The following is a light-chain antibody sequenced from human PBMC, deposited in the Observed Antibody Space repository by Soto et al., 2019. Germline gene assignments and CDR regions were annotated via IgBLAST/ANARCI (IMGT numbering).Light chain of an antibody. CDR3: GTWDSSLSAFV. V-gene: IGLV1-51*02. J-gene: IGLJ1*01. Sequence: QSVLTQPPSVSAAPGQKVTISCSGSSSNIGNNYVSWYQQLPGTAPKLLIYENNKRPSGIPDRFSGSKSGTSATLGITGLQTGDEAGYYCGTWDSSLSAFVFGTGTKVTVL. CDR2: ENN. CDR1: SSNIGNNY.